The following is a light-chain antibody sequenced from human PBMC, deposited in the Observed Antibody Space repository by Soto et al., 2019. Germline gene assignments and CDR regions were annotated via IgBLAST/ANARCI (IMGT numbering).Light chain of an antibody. CDR1: QSVSSY. V-gene: IGKV3-20*01. J-gene: IGKJ1*01. Sequence: EIVMMQFPATLSVSPGERATLSCRASQSVSSYLAWYQQKPGQAPRLLIYDASNRATGIPARFSGSGSGTDFTLTISRLEPEDFAVYYCQQYGSSLWTFGQGTKVDIK. CDR3: QQYGSSLWT. CDR2: DAS.